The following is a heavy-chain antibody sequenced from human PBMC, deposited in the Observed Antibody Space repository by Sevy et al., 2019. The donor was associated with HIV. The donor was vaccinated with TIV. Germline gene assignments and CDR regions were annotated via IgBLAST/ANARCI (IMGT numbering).Heavy chain of an antibody. D-gene: IGHD2-15*01. Sequence: GGYLRLSCAASGFTFSSYSMNWVRQAPGKGLEWVSSISSSSSYIYYADSVKGRFTISRDNAKNSLYLQMNSLRAEDTAVYYCARDHEDLYCSGGSCYYYYGMDVWGQGTTVTVS. V-gene: IGHV3-21*01. CDR3: ARDHEDLYCSGGSCYYYYGMDV. J-gene: IGHJ6*02. CDR2: ISSSSSYI. CDR1: GFTFSSYS.